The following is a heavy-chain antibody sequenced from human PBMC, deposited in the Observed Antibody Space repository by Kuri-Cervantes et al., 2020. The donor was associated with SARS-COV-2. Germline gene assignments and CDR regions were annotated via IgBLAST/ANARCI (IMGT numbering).Heavy chain of an antibody. CDR1: GFTFGDYG. J-gene: IGHJ6*03. Sequence: GESLKISCAASGFTFGDYGMNWVRQAPGKGLEWVSSISSSSYIYYADSVKGRFTISRDNAKNSLYLQMNSLRAEDTAVYYCAGVHKAGATYYYYYMDVRGKGTTVTVSS. V-gene: IGHV3-69-1*01. CDR3: AGVHKAGATYYYYYMDV. D-gene: IGHD1-26*01. CDR2: ISSSSYI.